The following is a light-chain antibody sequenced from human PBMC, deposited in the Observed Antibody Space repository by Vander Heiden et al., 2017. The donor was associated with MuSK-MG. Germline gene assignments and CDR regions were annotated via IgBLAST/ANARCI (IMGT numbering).Light chain of an antibody. V-gene: IGKV1-39*01. Sequence: SASVADRVTITCRASQTISSYLNWYQQKPGKAPKLLIYAASSLQSGVPSRFSGSGSGTDFTLTISSLQPEDFATYYCQQSYGTPYTFGQWTKMEIK. CDR3: QQSYGTPYT. CDR1: QTISSY. CDR2: AAS. J-gene: IGKJ2*01.